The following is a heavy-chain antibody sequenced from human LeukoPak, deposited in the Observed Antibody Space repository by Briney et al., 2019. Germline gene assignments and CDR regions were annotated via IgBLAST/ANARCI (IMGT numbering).Heavy chain of an antibody. CDR1: GFTFSSYS. V-gene: IGHV3-21*01. D-gene: IGHD2-15*01. J-gene: IGHJ4*02. CDR2: ISSSTYI. Sequence: GGSLRLSCSASGFTFSSYSMNWVRQAPGKGLEWVSSISSSTYIYYADSVKGRFTISRDNAKNSLYLQMNSLRVEDTAMYYCARDYPTYCSGGICYFDYWGQGTLVTVSS. CDR3: ARDYPTYCSGGICYFDY.